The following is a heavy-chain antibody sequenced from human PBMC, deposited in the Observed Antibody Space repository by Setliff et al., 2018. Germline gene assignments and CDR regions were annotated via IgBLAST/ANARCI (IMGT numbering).Heavy chain of an antibody. CDR3: ASCGYDWGDTYAFDI. CDR1: GGSFSTYY. Sequence: SETLSLTCAVYGGSFSTYYWIWIRQPPGKGLEWIGEINHSGSTYYNPSLKSRVTISVETSKNQFSLKLSSVTAADTTVYYCASCGYDWGDTYAFDIWGQGTMVTVSS. J-gene: IGHJ3*02. V-gene: IGHV4-34*01. D-gene: IGHD5-12*01. CDR2: INHSGST.